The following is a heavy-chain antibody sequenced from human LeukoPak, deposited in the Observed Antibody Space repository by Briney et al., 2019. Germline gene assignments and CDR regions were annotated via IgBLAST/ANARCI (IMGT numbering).Heavy chain of an antibody. CDR1: GFTFSSYE. V-gene: IGHV3-48*03. D-gene: IGHD3-10*01. Sequence: PGGSLRLSCAASGFTFSSYEMNWVRQAPGKGLEWVSYISSSGSTIYYADSVKGRFTISRDNAKNSLYLQMNSLRAEDTAVYYCARVSRGIDWGFGELLPDYYYYYMDVWGKGTTVTVSS. CDR3: ARVSRGIDWGFGELLPDYYYYYMDV. CDR2: ISSSGSTI. J-gene: IGHJ6*03.